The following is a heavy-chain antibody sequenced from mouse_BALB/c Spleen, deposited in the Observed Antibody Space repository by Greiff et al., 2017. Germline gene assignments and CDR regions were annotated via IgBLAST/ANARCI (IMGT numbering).Heavy chain of an antibody. J-gene: IGHJ3*01. CDR3: ARWGGNYGAY. V-gene: IGHV3-2*02. Sequence: DVQLQESGPGLVKPSQSLSLTCTVTGYSITSDYAWNWIRQFPGNKLEWMGYISYSGSTSYNPSLKSRISITRDTSKNQFFLQLNSVTTEDTATYYCARWGGNYGAYWGQGTLVTVSA. D-gene: IGHD2-1*01. CDR2: ISYSGST. CDR1: GYSITSDYA.